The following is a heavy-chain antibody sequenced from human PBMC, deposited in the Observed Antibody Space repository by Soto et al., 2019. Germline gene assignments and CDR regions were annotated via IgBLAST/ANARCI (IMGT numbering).Heavy chain of an antibody. V-gene: IGHV3-30*03. CDR3: ARDRPGIKTYEAFDI. CDR2: ISHDGSYK. CDR1: GFSFTTYV. Sequence: GGSLRLSCAASGFSFTTYVMHWVRQAPGKGLEWVAVISHDGSYKYYGDAVKGRFTISRDTSKNAVYLEMNSLRPEDTAVYYCARDRPGIKTYEAFDIWGQGTTVTVSS. J-gene: IGHJ3*02. D-gene: IGHD1-20*01.